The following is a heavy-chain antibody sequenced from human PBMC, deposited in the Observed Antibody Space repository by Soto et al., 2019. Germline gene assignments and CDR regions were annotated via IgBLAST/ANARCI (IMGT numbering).Heavy chain of an antibody. CDR1: GGSISSGGYY. Sequence: SETLSLTCTVSGGSISSGGYYLSWIRPHPGKGLEWIGYIYYSGSTYYNPSLKSRVTISVDTSKNQFSLKLSSVTAADTAVYYCARLVVVAATAATYYFDYWGQGTLVTVSS. CDR3: ARLVVVAATAATYYFDY. D-gene: IGHD2-15*01. CDR2: IYYSGST. J-gene: IGHJ4*02. V-gene: IGHV4-31*03.